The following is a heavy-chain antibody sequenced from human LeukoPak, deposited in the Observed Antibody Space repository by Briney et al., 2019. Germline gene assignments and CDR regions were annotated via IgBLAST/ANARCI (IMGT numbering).Heavy chain of an antibody. CDR3: ARRQWGSSNTCYTRNCFWYFDL. J-gene: IGHJ2*01. Sequence: SETLSLTCSVSGGSTGSDYWSWIRQPPGKGLEWIAYVYYSGVTNYNPSLKSRVTISVDTSKNQFSLKLSSVTAADTAVYYCARRQWGSSNTCYTRNCFWYFDLWGRGTLVTVSS. CDR1: GGSTGSDY. V-gene: IGHV4-59*12. D-gene: IGHD2-2*02. CDR2: VYYSGVT.